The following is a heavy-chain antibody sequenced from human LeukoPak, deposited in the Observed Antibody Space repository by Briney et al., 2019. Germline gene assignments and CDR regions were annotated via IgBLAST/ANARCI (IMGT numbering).Heavy chain of an antibody. D-gene: IGHD5-12*01. CDR1: GYPFISYG. Sequence: RASVKVSCKASGYPFISYGISWVRQAPGQGLAWMGWISAYNGNTNYAQNLQGRVTMTTDTSTSTAYMELRSLRSDDTAVYYCAREGVYSGYKYYYYGMDVWGQGTTVTVSS. J-gene: IGHJ6*02. CDR3: AREGVYSGYKYYYYGMDV. V-gene: IGHV1-18*01. CDR2: ISAYNGNT.